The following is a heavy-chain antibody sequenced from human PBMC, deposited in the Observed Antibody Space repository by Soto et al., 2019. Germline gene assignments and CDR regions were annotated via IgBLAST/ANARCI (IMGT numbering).Heavy chain of an antibody. D-gene: IGHD6-6*01. CDR2: ISGSGGST. V-gene: IGHV3-23*01. Sequence: GGSLRLSCAASGFTFSSYAMSWVRQAPGKGLEWVSAISGSGGSTYYADSVKGRFTISRDNSKNTLYLQMNSLRAEDTAVYYCAKSVNIAARPGYYYYGMDVWGQGTTVTVSS. J-gene: IGHJ6*02. CDR3: AKSVNIAARPGYYYYGMDV. CDR1: GFTFSSYA.